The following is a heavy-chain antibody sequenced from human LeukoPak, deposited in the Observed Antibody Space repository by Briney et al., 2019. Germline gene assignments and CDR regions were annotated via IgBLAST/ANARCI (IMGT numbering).Heavy chain of an antibody. V-gene: IGHV1-2*02. J-gene: IGHJ4*02. Sequence: ASVKVSCKASGYTFSGYYMHWVRQAPGQGLEWMGWINPNSGGTNYAQKFQGRVTMTRDTSISTAYMELSRLRSDDTAVYYCARVVRAVDNFDYWGQGTLVTVSS. D-gene: IGHD6-19*01. CDR1: GYTFSGYY. CDR2: INPNSGGT. CDR3: ARVVRAVDNFDY.